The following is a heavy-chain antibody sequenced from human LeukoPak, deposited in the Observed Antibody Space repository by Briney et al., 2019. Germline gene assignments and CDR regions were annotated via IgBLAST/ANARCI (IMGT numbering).Heavy chain of an antibody. CDR3: ARRAVWSGYSDAFDI. D-gene: IGHD3-3*01. J-gene: IGHJ3*02. V-gene: IGHV4-4*09. Sequence: SETLSLTCTVSGGSISSYYWSWIRQPPGKGLEWIGYIYTSGSTNYNPSLKSRVTISVDTSKNQFSLKLSSATAAGTAVYYCARRAVWSGYSDAFDIWGQGTMVTVSS. CDR1: GGSISSYY. CDR2: IYTSGST.